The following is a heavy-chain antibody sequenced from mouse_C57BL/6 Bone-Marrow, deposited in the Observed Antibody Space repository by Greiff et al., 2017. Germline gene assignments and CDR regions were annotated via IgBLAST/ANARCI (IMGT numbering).Heavy chain of an antibody. CDR3: AGRFYDGYYDYFDY. CDR2: ISSGGSYT. D-gene: IGHD2-3*01. CDR1: GFTFSSYG. Sequence: DVHLVESGGDLVKPGGSLKLSCAASGFTFSSYGMSWVRQTPDKRLEWVATISSGGSYTYYPDSVKGRFTISRDNAKNTLYLQMSSLKSEDTAMYYCAGRFYDGYYDYFDYWGQGTTLTVSS. V-gene: IGHV5-6*01. J-gene: IGHJ2*01.